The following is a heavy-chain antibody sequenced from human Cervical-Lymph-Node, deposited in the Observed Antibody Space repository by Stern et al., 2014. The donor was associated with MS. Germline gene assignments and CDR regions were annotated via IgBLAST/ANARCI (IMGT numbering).Heavy chain of an antibody. Sequence: QVQLAQSGSEARKPGSSVNVTCKASGGTFRNFAVNWVRQAPGQGLEWVVGLIPVFGTPTYAQKFQGRVTIIADESTNTVSVELSSLTTDDTATYFCASAHPATRRGYKGMNVWGQGTTIAVSS. CDR1: GGTFRNFA. V-gene: IGHV1-69*01. CDR3: ASAHPATRRGYKGMNV. D-gene: IGHD2-2*01. J-gene: IGHJ6*02. CDR2: LIPVFGTP.